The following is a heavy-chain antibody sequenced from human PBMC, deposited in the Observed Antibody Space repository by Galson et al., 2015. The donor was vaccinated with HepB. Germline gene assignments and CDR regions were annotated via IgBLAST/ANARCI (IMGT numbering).Heavy chain of an antibody. J-gene: IGHJ6*02. D-gene: IGHD2-15*01. CDR3: AILGYCSGGSCAGGYYYYGMDV. CDR1: GYSFTSYW. Sequence: QSGAEVKKPGESLKISCKGSGYSFTSYWIGWVRQMPGKGLEWMGIIYPGDSDTRYSPSFQGQVTISADKSISTAYLQWSSLKASDTAMYYCAILGYCSGGSCAGGYYYYGMDVWGQGTTVTVSS. V-gene: IGHV5-51*01. CDR2: IYPGDSDT.